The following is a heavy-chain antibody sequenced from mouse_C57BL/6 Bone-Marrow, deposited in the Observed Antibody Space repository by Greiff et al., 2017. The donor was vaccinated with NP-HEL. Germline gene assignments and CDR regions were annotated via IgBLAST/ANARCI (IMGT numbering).Heavy chain of an antibody. CDR3: ARGGITTVVAHWYFDV. V-gene: IGHV5-17*01. J-gene: IGHJ1*03. CDR2: ISSGSSTI. CDR1: GFTFSDYG. Sequence: EVKLVESGGGLVKPGGSLKLSCAASGFTFSDYGMHWVRQAPEKGLEWVAYISSGSSTIYYADTVKGRFTIARDNAKNTLFLQMTSLRSEDTAMYYCARGGITTVVAHWYFDVWGTGTTVTVSS. D-gene: IGHD1-1*01.